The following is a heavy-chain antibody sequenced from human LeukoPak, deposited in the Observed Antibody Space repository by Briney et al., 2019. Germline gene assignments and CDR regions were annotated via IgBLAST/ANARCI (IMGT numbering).Heavy chain of an antibody. CDR1: GYTFTGYY. D-gene: IGHD1-26*01. Sequence: ASVKVSCKASGYTFTGYYMHWVRQAPGQGLEWMGWINPNSGGTNYAQKFQGRVTMTRDTSISTAYMELSRLRSDDTAVYYCARGYVGATTGSSYYYYMDVWGKGTTVTVSS. J-gene: IGHJ6*03. CDR2: INPNSGGT. V-gene: IGHV1-2*02. CDR3: ARGYVGATTGSSYYYYMDV.